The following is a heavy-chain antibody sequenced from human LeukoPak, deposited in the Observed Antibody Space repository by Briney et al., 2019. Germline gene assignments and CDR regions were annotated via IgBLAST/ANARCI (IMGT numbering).Heavy chain of an antibody. D-gene: IGHD6-6*01. CDR3: AKDSQSSIAGNWLDP. J-gene: IGHJ5*02. CDR1: GFTFDDYA. V-gene: IGHV3-9*01. CDR2: ISWNSGSI. Sequence: GGSLRLSCAASGFTFDDYAMHWVRQAPGKGLEWVSGISWNSGSIGYADSVKGRFTISRDNAKNSLYLQMNSLRAEDTALYYCAKDSQSSIAGNWLDPWGQGTLVTVSS.